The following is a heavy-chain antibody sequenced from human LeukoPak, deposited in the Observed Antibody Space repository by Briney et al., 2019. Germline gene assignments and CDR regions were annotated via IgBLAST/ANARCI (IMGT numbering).Heavy chain of an antibody. CDR3: ARQVVAVAGTGYFDY. V-gene: IGHV4-39*01. Sequence: KPSETLSLTCTVSGGSISSSSYYWGWIRQPPGKGLEWIGSIYYRGSTYYNASLKSRGTISVDTSKNQFSLKLNSVTAADTAVYFCARQVVAVAGTGYFDYWGQGTLVTVSS. D-gene: IGHD6-19*01. CDR1: GGSISSSSYY. J-gene: IGHJ4*02. CDR2: IYYRGST.